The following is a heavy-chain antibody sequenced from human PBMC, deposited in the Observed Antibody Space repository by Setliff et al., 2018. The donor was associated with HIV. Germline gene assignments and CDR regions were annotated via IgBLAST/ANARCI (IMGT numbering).Heavy chain of an antibody. J-gene: IGHJ4*02. V-gene: IGHV3-15*01. CDR1: GFTFSDAW. Sequence: GESLRLSCAASGFTFSDAWMSWVRQAPGKGLEWVGRIKDKTNGGTVDYAAPVKGRFTISRDDSENTLFLQINSLKTEDTAVYYCTTDRSQPLDCWGQGALVTVSS. CDR2: IKDKTNGGTV. CDR3: TTDRSQPLDC.